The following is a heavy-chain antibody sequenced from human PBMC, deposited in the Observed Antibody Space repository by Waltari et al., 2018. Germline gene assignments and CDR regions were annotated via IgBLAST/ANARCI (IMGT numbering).Heavy chain of an antibody. D-gene: IGHD6-6*01. CDR2: IRSRSDGGTV. Sequence: EVHLVESGGGLVKPGGSLRLSCAASGFSFSYAWMNWVRQAPGKGLEWVGRIRSRSDGGTVDYAAPVKGRFTISRDDSKNTLFLQMISLKTEDPAVYYCTTDPDQLVAEEEYHYWGQGTLVTVSS. CDR1: GFSFSYAW. CDR3: TTDPDQLVAEEEYHY. V-gene: IGHV3-15*01. J-gene: IGHJ4*02.